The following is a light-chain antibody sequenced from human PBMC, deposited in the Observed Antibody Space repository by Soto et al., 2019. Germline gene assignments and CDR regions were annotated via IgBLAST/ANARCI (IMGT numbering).Light chain of an antibody. Sequence: DIQMTQSPSSLSASVGDRVTITCQASQDIRNYLNWYQQKPGKAPKLLIYDASNLETGVPSRFSGSGSGTDFTFTISSLQSEDIAPYYCQQCDNLPLTFAGGTKVDIK. CDR1: QDIRNY. CDR2: DAS. J-gene: IGKJ4*01. V-gene: IGKV1-33*01. CDR3: QQCDNLPLT.